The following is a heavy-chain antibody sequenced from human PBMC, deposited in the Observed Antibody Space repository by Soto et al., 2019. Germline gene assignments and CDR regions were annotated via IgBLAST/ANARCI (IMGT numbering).Heavy chain of an antibody. CDR3: ARGPRVIGGATRRMDFDY. CDR1: GGSISSYY. CDR2: IYYSGST. D-gene: IGHD1-26*01. Sequence: QVQLQESGPGLVKPSETLSLTCTVSGGSISSYYWSWIRQPPGKGLGWIGYIYYSGSTNYNPSLKSRVPISVDTSKNQFSLKLSSVTAADTAVYYCARGPRVIGGATRRMDFDYWGQGTLVTVSS. V-gene: IGHV4-59*08. J-gene: IGHJ4*02.